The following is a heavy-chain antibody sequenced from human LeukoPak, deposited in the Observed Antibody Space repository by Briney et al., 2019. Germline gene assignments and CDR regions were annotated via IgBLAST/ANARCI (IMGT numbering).Heavy chain of an antibody. V-gene: IGHV4-59*01. CDR1: GGSISSYY. Sequence: NPSETLSLTCTVSGGSISSYYWSWIRQPPGKGLEWIGYIYYSGSTSYNPSLKSRVTISVDTSKNQFSLKLSSVTAADTAVYYCARGFNSYGSYYFDYWGQGTLVTVSS. J-gene: IGHJ4*02. D-gene: IGHD5-18*01. CDR3: ARGFNSYGSYYFDY. CDR2: IYYSGST.